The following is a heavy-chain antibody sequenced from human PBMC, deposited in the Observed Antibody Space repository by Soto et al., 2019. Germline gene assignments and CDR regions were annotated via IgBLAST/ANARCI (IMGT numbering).Heavy chain of an antibody. CDR1: GFTFSSYS. Sequence: EVQLVESGGGLVKPGGSLRLSCAASGFTFSSYSMNWVRQAPGKGLEWVSSISSSSSYIYYADSVKGRFTISRDNAKNSLYLQMNSLRAEDTAVYYCARVMWGAVAGGGYWGQGTLVTVSS. J-gene: IGHJ4*02. V-gene: IGHV3-21*01. CDR3: ARVMWGAVAGGGY. CDR2: ISSSSSYI. D-gene: IGHD6-19*01.